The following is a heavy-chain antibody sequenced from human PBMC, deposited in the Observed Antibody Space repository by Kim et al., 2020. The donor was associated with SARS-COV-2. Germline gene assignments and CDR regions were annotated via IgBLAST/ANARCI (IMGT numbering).Heavy chain of an antibody. CDR1: GDRVSTNNVA. Sequence: SQTLSLTCAISGDRVSTNNVACNWIRQSPSRGLEWLGRTYYRSKWYNDYAVSVKSRITINPDTSKNQFSLQLNSVTPEDTAVYYCALSSIVPQVDYYFGMDVWGQGTTVTVSS. J-gene: IGHJ6*02. V-gene: IGHV6-1*01. CDR2: TYYRSKWYN. D-gene: IGHD6-6*01. CDR3: ALSSIVPQVDYYFGMDV.